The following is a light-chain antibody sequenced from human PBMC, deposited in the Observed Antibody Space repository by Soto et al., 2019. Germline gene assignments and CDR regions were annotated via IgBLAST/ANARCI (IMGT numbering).Light chain of an antibody. CDR3: QAYDCSVV. CDR1: SSNIGAGYD. CDR2: GNS. V-gene: IGLV1-40*01. J-gene: IGLJ2*01. Sequence: QSVLTQPPSVSGAPGQRVTISCTGSSSNIGAGYDVHWYQQLPGTAPKLLIYGNSKRPSGVPDRFSGSKSGTSASLAITGLQAEDEADCYCQAYDCSVVFGGGTKLTVL.